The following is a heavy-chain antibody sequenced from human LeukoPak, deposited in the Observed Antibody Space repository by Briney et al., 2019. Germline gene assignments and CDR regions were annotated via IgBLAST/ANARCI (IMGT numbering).Heavy chain of an antibody. J-gene: IGHJ3*02. D-gene: IGHD3-10*01. Sequence: SVKVSCKASVYTFTSYGISWVRQAPGQALEWMGWISAYNGNTNYAQKFQGRVTMTTDTSTTTAYMEVRSLRSDDTAIYYCARAASGAGRYRAFDIWGQGTMVTVSS. CDR3: ARAASGAGRYRAFDI. V-gene: IGHV1-18*01. CDR2: ISAYNGNT. CDR1: VYTFTSYG.